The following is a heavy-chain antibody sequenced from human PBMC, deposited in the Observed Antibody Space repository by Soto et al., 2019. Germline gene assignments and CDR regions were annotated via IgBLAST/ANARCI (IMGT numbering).Heavy chain of an antibody. CDR1: GGTSSSYA. Sequence: QVQVVQSGAEVKKPGSSVRVSCKASGGTSSSYAITWMRQAPGQGLEWMGGIIPILDTTDYAQKFLGRVTFTADESTSTVYMELSSLTSEDTAVYYCASGGTTVNRRFDFWGQGTLVTVSS. D-gene: IGHD4-4*01. CDR2: IIPILDTT. J-gene: IGHJ4*02. CDR3: ASGGTTVNRRFDF. V-gene: IGHV1-69*01.